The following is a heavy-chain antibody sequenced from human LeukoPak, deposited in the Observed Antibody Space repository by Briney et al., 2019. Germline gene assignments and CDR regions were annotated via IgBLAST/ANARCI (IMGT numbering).Heavy chain of an antibody. D-gene: IGHD4-17*01. Sequence: PGGSLRLSCAASGFTFNSFGMSWVRQAPGKGLEWLSYISSSSSTIYYADSVKGRFTISRDNSKNTLYLQMNSLRAEDTAVYYCAKRNEPGSGDYYFDYWGQGTLVTVSS. V-gene: IGHV3-48*01. CDR2: ISSSSSTI. CDR1: GFTFNSFG. J-gene: IGHJ4*02. CDR3: AKRNEPGSGDYYFDY.